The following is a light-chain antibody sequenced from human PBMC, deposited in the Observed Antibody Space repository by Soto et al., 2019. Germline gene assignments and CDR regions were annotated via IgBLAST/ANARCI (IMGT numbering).Light chain of an antibody. CDR3: SSYTSSSRGVG. V-gene: IGLV2-14*01. CDR1: SSDVGGYNY. CDR2: EVS. Sequence: QSVLTQPASVSGSPGQSITISCTGTSSDVGGYNYVSWYQQHPGKAPKLMIYEVSNRPSGVSNRFSGSKSGNTASLTISGLQAEDEADYYCSSYTSSSRGVGFGGGTKLTVL. J-gene: IGLJ2*01.